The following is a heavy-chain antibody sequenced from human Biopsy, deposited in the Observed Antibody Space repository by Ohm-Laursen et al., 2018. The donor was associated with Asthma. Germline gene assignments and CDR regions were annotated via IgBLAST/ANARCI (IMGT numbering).Heavy chain of an antibody. J-gene: IGHJ6*02. V-gene: IGHV1-18*01. Sequence: ASVKVSCKTSGYTFNSAGITWVRQAPGQGLERMGWISVYNGNTKVAQKLQDRVTMITDTSTSTAYMELRSLRSDDTAVYFCARAVDYSHYYGIDVWGQGSTVTVS. CDR1: GYTFNSAG. CDR3: ARAVDYSHYYGIDV. D-gene: IGHD3-10*01. CDR2: ISVYNGNT.